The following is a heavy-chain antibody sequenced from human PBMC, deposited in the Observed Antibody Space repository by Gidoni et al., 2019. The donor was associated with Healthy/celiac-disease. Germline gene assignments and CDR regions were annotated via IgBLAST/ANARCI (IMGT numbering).Heavy chain of an antibody. CDR3: ARDKMVRGVIITGYFDY. D-gene: IGHD3-10*01. CDR2: ISSSSSYI. CDR1: GFTFSRLS. Sequence: EVQLVESGGGLVKPGGSLRLSCAASGFTFSRLSMNWVRQAPGKGLEWVSSISSSSSYISYADSVKGRFTISRDNAKNSLYLQMNSLRAEDTAVYYCARDKMVRGVIITGYFDYWGQGTLVTVSS. J-gene: IGHJ4*02. V-gene: IGHV3-21*01.